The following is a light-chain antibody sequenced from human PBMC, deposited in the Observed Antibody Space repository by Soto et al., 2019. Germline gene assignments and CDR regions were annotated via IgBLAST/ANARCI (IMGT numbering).Light chain of an antibody. Sequence: EIVMTQSPATLSVSPGERATLSCRASQSVSSNLAWYQQKPGQAPSLLIYGASTRATGTPARFSGSGSGTEFTLTISSLQSEDFAVYYCQQYNSWPRGTFGPGTKVEIK. CDR2: GAS. CDR3: QQYNSWPRGT. J-gene: IGKJ3*01. V-gene: IGKV3-15*01. CDR1: QSVSSN.